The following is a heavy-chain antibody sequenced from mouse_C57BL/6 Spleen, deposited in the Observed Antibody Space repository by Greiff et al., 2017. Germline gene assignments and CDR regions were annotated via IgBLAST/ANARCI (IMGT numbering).Heavy chain of an antibody. CDR2: IHPNSGST. Sequence: QVQLQQPGAELVKPGASVKLSCKASGYTFTSYWMHWVKQRPGQGLEWIGMIHPNSGSTNYNEKFKSKATLTVDKSSSTAYMQLSRLTSEDSAVYYCASLTTVVATGAMDYWGQGTSATVSA. J-gene: IGHJ4*01. CDR1: GYTFTSYW. V-gene: IGHV1-64*01. CDR3: ASLTTVVATGAMDY. D-gene: IGHD1-1*01.